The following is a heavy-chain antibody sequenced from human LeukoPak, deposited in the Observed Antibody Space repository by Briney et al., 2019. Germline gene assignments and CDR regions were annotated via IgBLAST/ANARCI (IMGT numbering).Heavy chain of an antibody. V-gene: IGHV5-51*01. Sequence: GASLKISCKGSGYDFSTYYIGWVRQLPGKGLEWMGVIYPGDSDTTYSPSFEDGVTMSVDKSFSSAYLQWRSLKASGTAMYYCARLMLFEYGDYGDAFDIWGQGTMVIVSS. J-gene: IGHJ3*02. CDR3: ARLMLFEYGDYGDAFDI. CDR1: GYDFSTYY. D-gene: IGHD4-17*01. CDR2: IYPGDSDT.